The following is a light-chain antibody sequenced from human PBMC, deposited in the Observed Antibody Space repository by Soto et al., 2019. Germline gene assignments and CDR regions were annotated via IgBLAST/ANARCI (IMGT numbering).Light chain of an antibody. CDR3: QQYGTSPPIS. J-gene: IGKJ3*01. Sequence: EVVLTQSPGTLSLSPGERATLSCRASQSVSSRYLAWYQQKPGQAPRLLIYGASSRATGIPDRFSGSGSGTDFTLTISRLEPEDFAVYYCQQYGTSPPISFGPGTKVDIK. CDR2: GAS. V-gene: IGKV3-20*01. CDR1: QSVSSRY.